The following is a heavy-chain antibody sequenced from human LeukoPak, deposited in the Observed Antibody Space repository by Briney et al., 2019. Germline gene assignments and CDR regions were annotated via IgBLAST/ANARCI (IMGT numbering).Heavy chain of an antibody. Sequence: ASVKVSCKASGYTFTDYFIHWVRQAPGQGLEWMGWINPNSGGTNYAQKFQGRVTMTRDTSISTAYMELSRLRSDDTAVYYCARLGITGTTRTSYYYYGMDVWGQGTTVTVSS. CDR1: GYTFTDYF. D-gene: IGHD1-7*01. CDR2: INPNSGGT. CDR3: ARLGITGTTRTSYYYYGMDV. J-gene: IGHJ6*02. V-gene: IGHV1-2*02.